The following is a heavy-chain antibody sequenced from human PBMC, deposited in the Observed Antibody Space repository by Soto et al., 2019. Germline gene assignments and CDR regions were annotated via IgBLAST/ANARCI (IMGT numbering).Heavy chain of an antibody. V-gene: IGHV4-30-4*01. Sequence: QVQLQESGPGLVKPSQTLSLTCTVSGGSISSGDYYWSWIRQPPGKGLEWIGYIYYSGSTYYNPSLKSRVTISVGTSKNQFSLKLGSVTAAGTAVYCCARIRNDGVFDYWGQGTLVTVSS. J-gene: IGHJ4*02. CDR1: GGSISSGDYY. D-gene: IGHD1-1*01. CDR2: IYYSGST. CDR3: ARIRNDGVFDY.